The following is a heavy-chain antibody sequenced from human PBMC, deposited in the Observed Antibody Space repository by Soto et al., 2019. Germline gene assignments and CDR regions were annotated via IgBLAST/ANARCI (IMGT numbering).Heavy chain of an antibody. CDR1: GYTFTSYG. Sequence: QVQLVQSGAEVKKPGASVKVSCKASGYTFTSYGISWVRQAPGQGLEWMGWISAYNGNTDYAQKLQGRVTMTTDTSTSTAYMELRSLRSDDTAVYYCARVDVLRYFDWASGLGVWGQGTTVTVSS. CDR2: ISAYNGNT. J-gene: IGHJ6*02. V-gene: IGHV1-18*01. D-gene: IGHD3-9*01. CDR3: ARVDVLRYFDWASGLGV.